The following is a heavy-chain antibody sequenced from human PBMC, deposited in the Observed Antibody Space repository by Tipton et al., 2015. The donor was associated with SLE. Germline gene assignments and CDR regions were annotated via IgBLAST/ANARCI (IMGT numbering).Heavy chain of an antibody. Sequence: GLVKPSESLSLICSVSGDSISSRNYYWGWIRQPPGKGLEWIGSMYYGGTTYYNPSLKSRVTISADMSKNQFSLRVTSLTAADTAVYYCARYTGSFDYWGQGTLVTVSS. CDR3: ARYTGSFDY. CDR2: MYYGGTT. J-gene: IGHJ4*02. D-gene: IGHD2-2*02. CDR1: GDSISSRNYY. V-gene: IGHV4-39*01.